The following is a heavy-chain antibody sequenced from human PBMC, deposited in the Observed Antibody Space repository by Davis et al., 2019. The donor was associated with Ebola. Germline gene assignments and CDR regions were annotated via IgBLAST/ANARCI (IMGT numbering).Heavy chain of an antibody. D-gene: IGHD6-13*01. Sequence: AASVKVSCKASGYTFTSYYMHWVRQAPGQGLEWMGIINPSGGSTSYAQKFQGRVTMTRDTSTSTVYMELSSLRSEDTAVYYCARTIGYSSSWYEGMDVWGQGTTVTVSS. J-gene: IGHJ6*02. CDR1: GYTFTSYY. CDR3: ARTIGYSSSWYEGMDV. CDR2: INPSGGST. V-gene: IGHV1-46*03.